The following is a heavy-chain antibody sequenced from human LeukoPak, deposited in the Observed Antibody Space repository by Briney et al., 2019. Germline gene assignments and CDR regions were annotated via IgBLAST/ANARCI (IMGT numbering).Heavy chain of an antibody. CDR2: MNPNSGNT. J-gene: IGHJ4*02. Sequence: ASVKVSSKASGYTFTSYDINWVRQATGQGLEWMGWMNPNSGNTGYAQKFQGRVTMTRNTSISTAYMELSSLRSEDTAVYYCARGRSSSWSPDYWGQGTLVTVSS. CDR1: GYTFTSYD. D-gene: IGHD6-13*01. CDR3: ARGRSSSWSPDY. V-gene: IGHV1-8*01.